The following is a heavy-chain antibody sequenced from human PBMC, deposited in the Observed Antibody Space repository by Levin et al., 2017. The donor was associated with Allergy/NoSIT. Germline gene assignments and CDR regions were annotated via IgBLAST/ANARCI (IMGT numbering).Heavy chain of an antibody. CDR3: ARNNYYGMDV. Sequence: SQTLSLTCPVSGGSITNWWSWIRQPPGKGLEWIGEISQSGTTNYNPSLQSRVTISVDRSKNQFFLTLSFVTAADTALYYCARNNYYGMDVWGQGATVTVSS. CDR1: GGSITNW. CDR2: ISQSGTT. J-gene: IGHJ6*02. D-gene: IGHD2/OR15-2a*01. V-gene: IGHV4-4*02.